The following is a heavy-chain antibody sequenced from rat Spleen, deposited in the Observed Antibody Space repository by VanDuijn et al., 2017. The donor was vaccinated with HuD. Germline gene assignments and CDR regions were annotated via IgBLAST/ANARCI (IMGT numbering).Heavy chain of an antibody. CDR1: GFTFSSFA. V-gene: IGHV5-7*01. Sequence: EVQLVESGGGLVRPGRSLKLSCAASGFTFSSFAMAWVRQAPKKGLEWVATISYDGGSTNYRDSVKGRFTISRDNAKSTLYLQMNSLRSEDTGTYYCARENYYSGDYWGQGVMVTVSS. J-gene: IGHJ2*01. CDR3: ARENYYSGDY. CDR2: ISYDGGST. D-gene: IGHD1-1*01.